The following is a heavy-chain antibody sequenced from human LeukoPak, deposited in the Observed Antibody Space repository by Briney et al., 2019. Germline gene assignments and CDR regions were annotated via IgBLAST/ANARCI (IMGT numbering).Heavy chain of an antibody. V-gene: IGHV3-48*03. Sequence: GGSLRLSCAASGFSFSNYEMNWVRQAPGKGLEWVSYISSSGSTIYYTDSVKGRFTISRDNAKNSLYLQMNSLRAEDTAVYYCARDREPDAFDVWGQGTMVTVSS. CDR2: ISSSGSTI. CDR1: GFSFSNYE. CDR3: ARDREPDAFDV. J-gene: IGHJ3*01.